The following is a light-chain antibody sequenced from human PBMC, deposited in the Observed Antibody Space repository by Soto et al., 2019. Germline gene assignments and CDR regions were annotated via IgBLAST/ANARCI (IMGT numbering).Light chain of an antibody. CDR2: KAS. Sequence: DIQMTQSPPTLSASVGDRVTITCRASQSVSSWLAWYQQKPGKAPNLLIYKASSLESGVPSRFSGRGSGTEFSLSISSLQPDDFATYYCQQYSDYPWTFGQGTKVEIK. CDR1: QSVSSW. J-gene: IGKJ1*01. CDR3: QQYSDYPWT. V-gene: IGKV1-5*03.